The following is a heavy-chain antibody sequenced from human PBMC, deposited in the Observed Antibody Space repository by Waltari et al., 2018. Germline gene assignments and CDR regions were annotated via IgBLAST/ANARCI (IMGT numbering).Heavy chain of an antibody. CDR3: TRADGMTDLDY. CDR2: IRSKTYGGAP. Sequence: EVQLAESGGGLVQPGRSLRLSCTASGFNFGAYAMTWVRQVPGKGLEGGGFIRSKTYGGAPEYAASVKGRFTISRDDSKSVAYLQMNSLRTEDTALYYCTRADGMTDLDYWGQGALVTVSS. V-gene: IGHV3-49*04. CDR1: GFNFGAYA. J-gene: IGHJ4*02.